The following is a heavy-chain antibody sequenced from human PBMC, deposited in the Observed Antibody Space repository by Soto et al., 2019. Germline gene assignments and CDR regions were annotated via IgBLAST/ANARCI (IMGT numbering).Heavy chain of an antibody. CDR2: ISSSSSYI. CDR1: GFTFSSYS. CDR3: ARGGQYSSSRGYYYGMDV. V-gene: IGHV3-21*01. Sequence: GGSLRLSCAASGFTFSSYSMNWVRQAPGKGLEWVSSISSSSSYIYYADSVKGRFTISRDNAKNSLYLQMNSLRAEDTAVYYCARGGQYSSSRGYYYGMDVWDQGTTVTVSS. D-gene: IGHD6-6*01. J-gene: IGHJ6*02.